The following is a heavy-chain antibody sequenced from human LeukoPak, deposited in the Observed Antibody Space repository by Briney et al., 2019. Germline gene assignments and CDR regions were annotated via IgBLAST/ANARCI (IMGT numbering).Heavy chain of an antibody. J-gene: IGHJ4*02. V-gene: IGHV3-23*01. D-gene: IGHD3-22*01. CDR2: VTGTGGST. Sequence: PGGSPRLSCAASGFSFSSYVMSWVRQAPGKGLEWVSSVTGTGGSTFYADSVKGRFTISRDNSKNTLNLQMNSLRAEDTAVYYCAKRRNSYDSGGSTDHWGQGTLVIVSS. CDR3: AKRRNSYDSGGSTDH. CDR1: GFSFSSYV.